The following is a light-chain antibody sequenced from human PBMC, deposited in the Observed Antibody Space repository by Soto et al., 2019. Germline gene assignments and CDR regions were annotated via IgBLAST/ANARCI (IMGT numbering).Light chain of an antibody. CDR2: ANN. CDR1: SSNIGAGYE. J-gene: IGLJ2*01. CDR3: QSYDNSLRGSL. Sequence: QSVLTQPPSVSGAPGQRVTISCTGSSSNIGAGYEAHWYQQLPGTAPKLLIYANNQRPSGVPDRFSGSTSGTSASLAITGLQPDDEADYYCQSYDNSLRGSLFGGGTKLTVL. V-gene: IGLV1-40*01.